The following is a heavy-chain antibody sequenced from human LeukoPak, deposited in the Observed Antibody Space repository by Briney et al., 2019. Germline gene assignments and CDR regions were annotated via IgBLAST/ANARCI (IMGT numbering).Heavy chain of an antibody. Sequence: GGSLKLSCAASGFTFSKYAMSWVRQAPGKGLEWVSAISGSDGNTFYADSVKGRFTISRDNSKNTLSLQMNSLRAEDTALYYCAKDSSVPYGITDWGQGTLVTVSS. CDR1: GFTFSKYA. J-gene: IGHJ4*02. CDR2: ISGSDGNT. D-gene: IGHD4-17*01. CDR3: AKDSSVPYGITD. V-gene: IGHV3-23*01.